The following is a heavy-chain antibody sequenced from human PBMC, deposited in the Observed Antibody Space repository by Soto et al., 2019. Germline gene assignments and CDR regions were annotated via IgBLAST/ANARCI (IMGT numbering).Heavy chain of an antibody. V-gene: IGHV3-53*05. CDR2: IYSGGST. D-gene: IGHD6-13*01. J-gene: IGHJ5*02. CDR3: ARRSSGFRSSWPPEGFGP. Sequence: GGSLTLSCAATGFTVSSNYMSWVRQAPGKGLEWVSVIYSGGSTYFADSVKDRFSISRDNSKNQVVLTMTNMDPVDTATYYCARRSSGFRSSWPPEGFGPWGQGTLVTVSS. CDR1: GFTVSSNY.